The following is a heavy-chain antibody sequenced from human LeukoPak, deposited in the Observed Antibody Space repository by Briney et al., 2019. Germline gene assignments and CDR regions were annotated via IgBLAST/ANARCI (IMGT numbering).Heavy chain of an antibody. CDR2: IYYSGST. D-gene: IGHD6-13*01. Sequence: PSETLSLTCTVSGGSISSGGYYWSWIRQPPGKGLKWIGYIYYSGSTNYNPSLKSRVNISVDTSKNQFSLKLSSVAAADTAVYYCARLGTSYSSSWYDWFDPWGQGTLVTVSS. CDR1: GGSISSGGYY. CDR3: ARLGTSYSSSWYDWFDP. V-gene: IGHV4-61*08. J-gene: IGHJ5*02.